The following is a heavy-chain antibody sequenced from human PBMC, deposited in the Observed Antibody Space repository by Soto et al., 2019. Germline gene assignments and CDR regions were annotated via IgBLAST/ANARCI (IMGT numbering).Heavy chain of an antibody. V-gene: IGHV4-59*01. CDR2: IYYSGST. Sequence: QVQLQESGPGLVKPSETLSLTCTVSGGPISSYYWSWIRQPPGKGLEWIGYIYYSGSTNYNPSLKSRVTISVDTSKNQFSLKLSSVTAADTAVYYCARDYYDSSGYYTYWYFDLWGRGTLVTVSS. J-gene: IGHJ2*01. CDR3: ARDYYDSSGYYTYWYFDL. CDR1: GGPISSYY. D-gene: IGHD3-22*01.